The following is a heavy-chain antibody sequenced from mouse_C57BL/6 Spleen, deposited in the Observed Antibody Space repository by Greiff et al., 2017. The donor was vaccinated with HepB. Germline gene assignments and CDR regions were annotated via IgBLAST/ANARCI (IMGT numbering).Heavy chain of an antibody. CDR2: IDPSDSYT. Sequence: VKLQQPGAELVMPGASVKLSCKASGYTFTSYWMHWVKQRPGQGLEWIGEIDPSDSYTNYNQKFKGKSTLTVDKSSSTAYMQLSSLTSEDSAVYYCARGRIYYYGSSYVDYWGQGTTLTVSS. CDR3: ARGRIYYYGSSYVDY. V-gene: IGHV1-69*01. D-gene: IGHD1-1*01. CDR1: GYTFTSYW. J-gene: IGHJ2*01.